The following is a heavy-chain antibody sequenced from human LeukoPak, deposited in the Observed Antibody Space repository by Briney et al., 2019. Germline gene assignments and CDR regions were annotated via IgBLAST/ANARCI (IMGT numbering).Heavy chain of an antibody. J-gene: IGHJ6*03. CDR1: GGSISSYY. Sequence: SETLSLTCTVSGGSISSYYWSWIRQPAGKGLEWIGRMYTSGSTNYNPSLKSRVTMSLDTSKNQLSLKLSSVTAADTAVYYCARRRDGYNFFGRKNYYYYMDVWGKGTTVTISS. CDR3: ARRRDGYNFFGRKNYYYYMDV. D-gene: IGHD5-24*01. CDR2: MYTSGST. V-gene: IGHV4-4*07.